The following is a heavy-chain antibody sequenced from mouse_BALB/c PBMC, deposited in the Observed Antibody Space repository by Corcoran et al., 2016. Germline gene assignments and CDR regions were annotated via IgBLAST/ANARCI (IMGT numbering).Heavy chain of an antibody. J-gene: IGHJ4*01. CDR2: INTYTGEP. CDR1: GYTFTNYG. V-gene: IGHV9-1*02. CDR3: ARPYEVYAMDY. Sequence: QIPLVQSGPELKKPGETVKISCTASGYTFTNYGMNWVKQGPGKCLKWMGWINTYTGEPTYADDFKGRFAFSLETSASTAYLQINNLKNEDMATYFCARPYEVYAMDYLGQGTSVTVSS. D-gene: IGHD2-14*01.